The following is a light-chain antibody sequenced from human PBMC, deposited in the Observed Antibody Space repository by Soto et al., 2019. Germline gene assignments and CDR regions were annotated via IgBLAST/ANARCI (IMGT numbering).Light chain of an antibody. CDR2: AAS. CDR3: QQYGDSPLT. Sequence: IVLTQSPCTLSLSPVERATLSCRASRSVSSSYLAWYQHKPGQAPRLLIYAASSRATGSPDRFSGGGSGTDFTLTISRLEPEDFAVYYCQQYGDSPLTFGQGTRLEI. J-gene: IGKJ5*01. V-gene: IGKV3-20*01. CDR1: RSVSSSY.